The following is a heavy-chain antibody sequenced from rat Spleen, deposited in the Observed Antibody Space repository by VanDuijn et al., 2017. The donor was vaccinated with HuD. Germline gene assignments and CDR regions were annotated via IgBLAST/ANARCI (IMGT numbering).Heavy chain of an antibody. V-gene: IGHV5-29*01. J-gene: IGHJ1*01. Sequence: EVQLVESDGGLVQPGRSLKLSCAASGFTFSDYYMAWVRQAPTKGLEWVATISYDGGRNFYRDSVKGRFTISRDNAKNSLYLQMDSLRSEDTATYYCARRGYNNQWYFDFWGPGTMVTVSS. CDR3: ARRGYNNQWYFDF. D-gene: IGHD1-10*01. CDR1: GFTFSDYY. CDR2: ISYDGGRN.